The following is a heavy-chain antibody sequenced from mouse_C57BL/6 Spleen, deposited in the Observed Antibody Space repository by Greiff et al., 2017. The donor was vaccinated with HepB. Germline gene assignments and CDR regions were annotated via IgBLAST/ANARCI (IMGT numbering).Heavy chain of an antibody. CDR3: ARGDDHEDAMDY. CDR1: GYSFTDYN. Sequence: VQLKESGPELVKPGASVKISCKASGYSFTDYNMNWVKQSNGKSLEWIGVINPNYGTTSYNQKFKGKATLTVDQSSSAAYMQLNSLTSEDSAVYYCARGDDHEDAMDYWGQGTSGTVSS. V-gene: IGHV1-39*01. D-gene: IGHD2-4*01. CDR2: INPNYGTT. J-gene: IGHJ4*01.